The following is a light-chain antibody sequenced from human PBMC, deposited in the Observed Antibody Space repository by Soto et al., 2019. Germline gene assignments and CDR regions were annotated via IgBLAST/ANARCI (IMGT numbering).Light chain of an antibody. CDR1: SSDVGGYNY. Sequence: QSALTQPASVSGSPGQSITVSCTGTSSDVGGYNYVSWYQQHPGKAPILMIYDVTKRPSGVSDRFSGSNSGNTASLTISGLQAEDEADYYCSSYRRGSSYVFGTGTKLTVL. J-gene: IGLJ1*01. CDR3: SSYRRGSSYV. CDR2: DVT. V-gene: IGLV2-14*03.